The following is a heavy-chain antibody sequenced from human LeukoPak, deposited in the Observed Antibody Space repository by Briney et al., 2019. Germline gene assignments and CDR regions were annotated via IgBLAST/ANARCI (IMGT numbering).Heavy chain of an antibody. Sequence: PGGSLRLSCAASGFTFGDNAMHWVRQVPGKGLEWVSSISWNSGNIDYADSVKGRFTVSRDNAKNSLYLQMNSLRPEDTALYYCAKEGSDCTNGICRYLDYWGQGTLVTLSS. CDR1: GFTFGDNA. V-gene: IGHV3-9*01. J-gene: IGHJ4*02. CDR3: AKEGSDCTNGICRYLDY. D-gene: IGHD2-8*01. CDR2: ISWNSGNI.